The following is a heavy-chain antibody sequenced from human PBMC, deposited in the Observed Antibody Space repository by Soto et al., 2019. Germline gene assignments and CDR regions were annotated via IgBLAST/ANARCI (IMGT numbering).Heavy chain of an antibody. CDR3: AKGCGTNYYYHMDV. Sequence: EVQLLESGGGLVQPGGSLRLSCAASGFTFNNYAISWVRQAPGKGLEWVSTITGSGDSAYYADSVKGRFIISRDNSKNTLYMQMHSLGAEDSAIYYCAKGCGTNYYYHMDVWGGGTTVTVSS. J-gene: IGHJ6*03. CDR2: ITGSGDSA. CDR1: GFTFNNYA. D-gene: IGHD1-26*01. V-gene: IGHV3-23*01.